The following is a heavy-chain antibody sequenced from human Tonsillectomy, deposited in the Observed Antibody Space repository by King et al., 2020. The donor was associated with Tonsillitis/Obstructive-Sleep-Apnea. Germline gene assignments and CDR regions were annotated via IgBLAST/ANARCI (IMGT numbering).Heavy chain of an antibody. CDR3: AREGAVMNAFDI. V-gene: IGHV4-59*01. J-gene: IGHJ3*02. D-gene: IGHD2-8*01. CDR1: GGSISSYY. Sequence: QLQESGPGLVKPSETLSLTCTVSGGSISSYYWSWIRQPPGKGLECIGNIYYSGSTNCNPPLKSRVTISVDTSKNQFSLRLTSVTAADTAVYYCAREGAVMNAFDIWGQGTMVTVSS. CDR2: IYYSGST.